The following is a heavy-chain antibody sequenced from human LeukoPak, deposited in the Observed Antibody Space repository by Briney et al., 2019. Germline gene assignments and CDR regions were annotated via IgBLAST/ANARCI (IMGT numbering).Heavy chain of an antibody. Sequence: SETLTLTCGVHGGSFSDYYWTWIRQPPGRGLEWIGEISHIGNAIYSPSLTSRVTISIDTSHNHFSLKLTSVTAADTALYYCARGVQKSGWYLDSWGPGTLVTVSS. CDR3: ARGVQKSGWYLDS. J-gene: IGHJ4*02. CDR1: GGSFSDYY. D-gene: IGHD6-19*01. V-gene: IGHV4-34*01. CDR2: ISHIGNA.